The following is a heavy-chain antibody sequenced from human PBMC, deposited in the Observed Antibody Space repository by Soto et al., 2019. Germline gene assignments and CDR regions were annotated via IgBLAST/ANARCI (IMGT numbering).Heavy chain of an antibody. Sequence: GGSLRLSCAASGFTVSGNYMAWVRQAPGKGLKWVSVIYSGGTTYYADSVKGRFTISRDNSKNTLYFQMNSLRSEDTAVYYCARGLVTTYHYFDYWGQGTLVTVSS. CDR2: IYSGGTT. V-gene: IGHV3-66*01. J-gene: IGHJ4*02. CDR1: GFTVSGNY. D-gene: IGHD4-17*01. CDR3: ARGLVTTYHYFDY.